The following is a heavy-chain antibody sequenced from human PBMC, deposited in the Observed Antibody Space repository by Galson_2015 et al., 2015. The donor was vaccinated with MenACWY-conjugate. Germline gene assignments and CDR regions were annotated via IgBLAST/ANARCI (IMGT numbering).Heavy chain of an antibody. Sequence: ETLSLTCSVSGYAFNSGYYWGWTRQSPGKGLEWIGSVYHNGDTYYNPSLKRRVTISVDTSNNEFSLQLRSVTAADTAVFYCARHYASASYFDYWGPGTVVTVSS. CDR2: VYHNGDT. CDR3: ARHYASASYFDY. J-gene: IGHJ4*02. D-gene: IGHD3-10*01. V-gene: IGHV4-38-2*01. CDR1: GYAFNSGYY.